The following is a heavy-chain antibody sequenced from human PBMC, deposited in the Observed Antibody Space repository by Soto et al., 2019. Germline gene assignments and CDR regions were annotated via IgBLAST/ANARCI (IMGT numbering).Heavy chain of an antibody. CDR1: GGSIDSGAYS. V-gene: IGHV4-30-2*01. J-gene: IGHJ4*02. D-gene: IGHD6-19*01. CDR2: VSHSGTA. CDR3: ARIHWTQSSLDY. Sequence: SETLSRTCAVSGGSIDSGAYSLSWIRQPPGKGLEWIGYVSHSGTAYSIPSLNGRLTLSVDSSQTQFSLKLTSVTAADSAVYYCARIHWTQSSLDYWGRGLLVTAPS.